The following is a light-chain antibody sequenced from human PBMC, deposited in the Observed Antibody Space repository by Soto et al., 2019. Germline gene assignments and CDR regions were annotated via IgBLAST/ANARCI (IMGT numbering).Light chain of an antibody. CDR1: QSVLYSSNNKNY. Sequence: DIVMTQSPDSLAVSLGERATINCKSSQSVLYSSNNKNYLVWYQQKPGQPPKLLLYWASTRATGVPTRFSGSRSGAEFTLTINSLQSEDFAVYYCQPYNNWPLTFGGGTKVDIK. J-gene: IGKJ4*01. CDR2: WAS. V-gene: IGKV4-1*01. CDR3: QPYNNWPLT.